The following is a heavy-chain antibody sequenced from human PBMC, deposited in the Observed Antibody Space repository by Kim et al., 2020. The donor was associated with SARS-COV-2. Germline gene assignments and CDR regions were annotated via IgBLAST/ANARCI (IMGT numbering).Heavy chain of an antibody. CDR3: ASSLGELYMDV. CDR1: GGSFSGYY. Sequence: SETLSLTCAVYGGSFSGYYWSWIRQPPGKGLEWIGEINHSGNTKYNPSLKSRVTISVDTSKNQFSLKLTSVTAADTAVYYCASSLGELYMDVWGKGTTVT. D-gene: IGHD3-16*01. CDR2: INHSGNT. V-gene: IGHV4-34*01. J-gene: IGHJ6*03.